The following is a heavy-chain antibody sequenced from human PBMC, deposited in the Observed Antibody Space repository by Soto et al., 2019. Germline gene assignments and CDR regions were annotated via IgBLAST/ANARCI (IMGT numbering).Heavy chain of an antibody. CDR3: VSWVSAHFDF. V-gene: IGHV3-23*01. D-gene: IGHD2-8*01. Sequence: GGSLRLSCAASGFSFSSRAMTWVRQPPGKGLKWVSTLNEDGANTQYPDSVRGRFTISRDNSKNPLDLQMNRVRAEDTVLYYCVSWVSAHFDFWGQGTQVIVSS. CDR2: LNEDGANT. J-gene: IGHJ4*02. CDR1: GFSFSSRA.